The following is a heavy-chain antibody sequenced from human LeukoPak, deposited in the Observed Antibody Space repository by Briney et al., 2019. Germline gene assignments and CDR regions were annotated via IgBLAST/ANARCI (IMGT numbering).Heavy chain of an antibody. CDR3: ARDRKASVNTFYYFGMDV. V-gene: IGHV1-3*01. Sequence: XVXVSCKASGYTLTSHAMHWVRQAPGQRLEWMGWINAGNGDTEYSQKFQGRVTITRDTSASTAYMELSSLRSEDTAVYYCARDRKASVNTFYYFGMDVWGQGTTVTVSS. CDR2: INAGNGDT. D-gene: IGHD4-17*01. J-gene: IGHJ6*02. CDR1: GYTLTSHA.